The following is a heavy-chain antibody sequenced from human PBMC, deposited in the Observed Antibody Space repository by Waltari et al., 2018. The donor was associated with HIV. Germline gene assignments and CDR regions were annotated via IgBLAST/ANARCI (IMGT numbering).Heavy chain of an antibody. D-gene: IGHD5-12*01. V-gene: IGHV3-23*01. CDR3: AKDPMDIVATINYYGMDV. CDR2: ISGSGGST. Sequence: EVQLLESGGGLVQPGGSLRLACAASGFTFSSYAMRWVRQAPGKGLEWVSAISGSGGSTYYADSVKGRFTISRDNSKNTLYLQMNSLRAEDTAVYYCAKDPMDIVATINYYGMDVWGQGTTVTVSS. CDR1: GFTFSSYA. J-gene: IGHJ6*02.